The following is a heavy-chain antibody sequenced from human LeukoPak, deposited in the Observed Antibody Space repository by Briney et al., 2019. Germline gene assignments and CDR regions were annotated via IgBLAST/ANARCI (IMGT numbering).Heavy chain of an antibody. V-gene: IGHV1-18*03. CDR1: GYTFTSYG. J-gene: IGHJ4*02. D-gene: IGHD6-13*01. CDR2: ISAYNGNT. Sequence: ASVKVSCKASGYTFTSYGISWVRQAPGQGLEWMGWISAYNGNTNYAQKLQGRVTMTTDTSTSTAYMELRSLRSDDMAVYYCAREASIAAAGTGFAYFDYWGQGTLVTVSS. CDR3: AREASIAAAGTGFAYFDY.